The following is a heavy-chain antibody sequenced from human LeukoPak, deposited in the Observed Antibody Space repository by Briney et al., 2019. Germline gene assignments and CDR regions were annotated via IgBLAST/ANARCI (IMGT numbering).Heavy chain of an antibody. Sequence: PSETLSLTCTVSGGSISSYYWSWIRQPPGKGLERIGYIYYSGSTDYNPSLKSRVTISVDTSKNQFSLKLSSVTAADTAVYYCARIHYGGNSGWFDPWGQRTLVTVSS. J-gene: IGHJ5*02. CDR3: ARIHYGGNSGWFDP. V-gene: IGHV4-59*01. CDR2: IYYSGST. CDR1: GGSISSYY. D-gene: IGHD4-23*01.